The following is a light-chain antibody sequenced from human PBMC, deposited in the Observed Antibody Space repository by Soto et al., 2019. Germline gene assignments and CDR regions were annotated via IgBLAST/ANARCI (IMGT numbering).Light chain of an antibody. CDR1: PCVRDSY. CDR3: QSYGNSLYT. J-gene: IGKJ2*01. V-gene: IGKV3-20*01. CDR2: GVS. Sequence: EIVLTQSPGTLSLSPGEIATLSCRASPCVRDSYLAWHQQKPGQAPRLLMYGVSVRATGIPDRFSGSGSGPDFTLTISRLEPEDFAVYYCQSYGNSLYTFGQGTKLEIK.